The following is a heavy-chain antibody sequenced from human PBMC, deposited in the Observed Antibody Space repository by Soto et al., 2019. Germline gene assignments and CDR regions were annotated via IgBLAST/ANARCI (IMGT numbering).Heavy chain of an antibody. J-gene: IGHJ5*02. CDR1: GFTFSSYG. D-gene: IGHD3-9*01. CDR3: AVSDWFEKFAP. CDR2: IWYDGSNK. V-gene: IGHV3-33*01. Sequence: GGSLRLSCAASGFTFSSYGMHWVRQAPGKGLEWVAVIWYDGSNKYYADSVKGRFTISRDNSKNTLYLQMNSLRAEDTAVYYCAVSDWFEKFAPWGQGTLVTVSS.